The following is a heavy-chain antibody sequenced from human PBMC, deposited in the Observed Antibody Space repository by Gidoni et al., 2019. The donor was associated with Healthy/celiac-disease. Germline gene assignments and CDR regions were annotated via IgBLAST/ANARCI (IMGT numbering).Heavy chain of an antibody. CDR1: GFTFSSYA. J-gene: IGHJ3*02. CDR2: ISGSGGST. V-gene: IGHV3-23*01. Sequence: EVQLLESGGGLVQPGGSLRLSCAASGFTFSSYAMRWVRQAPGKGLAWVSAISGSGGSTYYADSVKGRFTISRDNSKNTLYLQMNSLRAEDTAVYYCAKESPEYSSSWYPHDAFDIWGQGTMVTVSS. CDR3: AKESPEYSSSWYPHDAFDI. D-gene: IGHD6-13*01.